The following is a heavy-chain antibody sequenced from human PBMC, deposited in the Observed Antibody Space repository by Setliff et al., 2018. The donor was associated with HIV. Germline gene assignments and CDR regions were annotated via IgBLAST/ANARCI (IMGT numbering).Heavy chain of an antibody. Sequence: PGPQVKVSCKASGGTFSSYAISWVRQAPGQGLEWMGGIIPIFGTANYAQKFQGRVTITADESTSTAYMELSSLRSEDTAVYYCARSGAVWLPQVYFQHWGQGTLVTVSS. V-gene: IGHV1-69*01. D-gene: IGHD6-19*01. CDR2: IIPIFGTA. CDR1: GGTFSSYA. J-gene: IGHJ1*01. CDR3: ARSGAVWLPQVYFQH.